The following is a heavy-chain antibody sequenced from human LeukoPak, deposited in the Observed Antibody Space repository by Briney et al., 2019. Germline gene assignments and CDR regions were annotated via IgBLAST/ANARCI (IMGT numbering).Heavy chain of an antibody. V-gene: IGHV4-34*01. D-gene: IGHD5-12*01. CDR1: GGSFSGYY. CDR2: INHSGST. J-gene: IGHJ4*02. Sequence: SETLSLTCAVYGGSFSGYYWSWIRQPPGKGLEWIGEINHSGSTNYNPSLKSRVTMSVDTSKNQFSLKLSSVTAADTAVYYCARGLMVATIYYFDYWGQGTLVTVSS. CDR3: ARGLMVATIYYFDY.